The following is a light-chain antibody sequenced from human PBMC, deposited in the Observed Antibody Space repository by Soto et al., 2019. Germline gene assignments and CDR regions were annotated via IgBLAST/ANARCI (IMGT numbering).Light chain of an antibody. CDR2: DVN. V-gene: IGLV2-14*03. Sequence: QSALTQPASVSGSPGQSITISCTGTSSDVGGYNFVSWYQHHPGKAPKLIIYDVNNRPLGVSNRFSGSKSGNTASLTISGLQAEDEADYYCTSYTSSITYVFGTGTKVTVL. CDR1: SSDVGGYNF. CDR3: TSYTSSITYV. J-gene: IGLJ1*01.